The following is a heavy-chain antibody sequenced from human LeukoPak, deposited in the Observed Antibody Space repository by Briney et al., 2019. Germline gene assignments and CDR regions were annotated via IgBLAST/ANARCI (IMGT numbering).Heavy chain of an antibody. V-gene: IGHV4-59*08. CDR3: ARHRTSGWGLDY. D-gene: IGHD6-19*01. J-gene: IGHJ4*02. CDR1: GGSISSYH. CDR2: ISTSGST. Sequence: SETLSLTCTVSGGSISSYHWSWIRQPPGQGLEWIGYISTSGSTNYNPSLQSRVTTSVDTSKNPLSLKLSSVTDADTAVYYCARHRTSGWGLDYWGQGTHVTVSS.